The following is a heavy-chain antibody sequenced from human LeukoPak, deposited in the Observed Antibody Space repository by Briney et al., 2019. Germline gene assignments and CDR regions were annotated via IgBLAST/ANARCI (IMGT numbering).Heavy chain of an antibody. Sequence: PGGSLRLSCVGSGFTFTTYWMSWVRQAPGKGLGWVANIKQDGSEKYYVDSVKGRFTISRDNAKNSLYLQMNSLRAEDTAVYYCARDRVTTVSRYFDYWGQGTLVTVSS. V-gene: IGHV3-7*01. CDR3: ARDRVTTVSRYFDY. CDR1: GFTFTTYW. CDR2: IKQDGSEK. D-gene: IGHD4-17*01. J-gene: IGHJ4*02.